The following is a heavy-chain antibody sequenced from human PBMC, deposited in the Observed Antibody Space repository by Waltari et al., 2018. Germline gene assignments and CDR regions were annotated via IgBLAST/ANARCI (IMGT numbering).Heavy chain of an antibody. CDR3: ARDGSGSSFDP. CDR2: IYTSGST. D-gene: IGHD1-26*01. Sequence: QVQLQESGPGLVKPSQTLSLTCTVSGGSISSGSYYWSWIRQPAGKGLEWIGYIYTSGSTNYNPSLKSRVTISVDTSKNQFSLKLSSVTAADTAVYYCARDGSGSSFDPWGQGTLVTVSS. V-gene: IGHV4-61*09. J-gene: IGHJ5*02. CDR1: GGSISSGSYY.